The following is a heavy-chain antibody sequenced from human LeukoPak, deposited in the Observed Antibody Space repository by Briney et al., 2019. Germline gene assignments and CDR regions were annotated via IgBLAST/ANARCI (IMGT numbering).Heavy chain of an antibody. D-gene: IGHD3-22*01. J-gene: IGHJ4*02. CDR3: ARDPGDSSGYVFDY. CDR1: GFTFSSYE. Sequence: PGGSLRLSCAASGFTFSSYEMNWVRQAPGKGREWVSYISSSGSTIYYADSVKGRFTISRDNAKNSLYLQMNSLRAEDTAVYYCARDPGDSSGYVFDYWGQGTLVTVSS. CDR2: ISSSGSTI. V-gene: IGHV3-48*03.